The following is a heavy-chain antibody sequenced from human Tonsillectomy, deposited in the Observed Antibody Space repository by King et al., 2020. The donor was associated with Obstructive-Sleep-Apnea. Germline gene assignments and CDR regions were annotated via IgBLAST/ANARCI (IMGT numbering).Heavy chain of an antibody. CDR1: GFTFSSYS. CDR3: ARDSSGYSP. J-gene: IGHJ5*02. Sequence: VQLVESGGGLVQPGGSLRLSCAASGFTFSSYSMNWVRQAPGKGLEWVSYITSSSGTIYYADSVKGRFTISRDNAKNSLYLQMNSLRVEDTAVYCCARDSSGYSPWGQGTLVTVSS. V-gene: IGHV3-48*04. D-gene: IGHD3-22*01. CDR2: ITSSSGTI.